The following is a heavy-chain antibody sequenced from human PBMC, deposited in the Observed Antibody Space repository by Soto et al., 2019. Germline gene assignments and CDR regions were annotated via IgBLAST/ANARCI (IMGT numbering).Heavy chain of an antibody. D-gene: IGHD4-17*01. Sequence: PSETLSLTCTVSGGSISSGGYYWSWIRQHPGKGLEWIGYIYYSGSTYHNPSLKSRVTISVDTSKNQFSLKLSSVTAADTAVYYCARDDGLRAGYFDLWGRGTLVTVSS. CDR1: GGSISSGGYY. V-gene: IGHV4-31*03. CDR3: ARDDGLRAGYFDL. J-gene: IGHJ2*01. CDR2: IYYSGST.